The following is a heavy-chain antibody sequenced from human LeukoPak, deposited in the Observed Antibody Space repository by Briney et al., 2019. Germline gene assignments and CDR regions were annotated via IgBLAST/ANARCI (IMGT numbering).Heavy chain of an antibody. J-gene: IGHJ6*02. V-gene: IGHV1-8*01. CDR1: GYTFTSYD. Sequence: GASVKVSCKASGYTFTSYDINWVRQATGQGLEWMGWMNPNSGNTNYAQKFQGRVTITADKSTSTAYMEVSSLRSEDTAVYYCAAKQYLPYYYYYGVDVWGQGTTVTASS. D-gene: IGHD6-19*01. CDR3: AAKQYLPYYYYYGVDV. CDR2: MNPNSGNT.